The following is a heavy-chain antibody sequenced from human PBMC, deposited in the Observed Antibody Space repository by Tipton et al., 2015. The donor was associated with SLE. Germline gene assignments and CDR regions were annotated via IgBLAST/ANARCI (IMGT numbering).Heavy chain of an antibody. CDR2: IYYTGST. D-gene: IGHD2-15*01. V-gene: IGHV4-39*07. CDR3: ARGQRYRPFDI. Sequence: TLSLTCTVSGGSMTTSTYYWGWVRQPPGKGLEWIGSIYYTGSTCSNPSLKSRVIISVDTSENQFSLNLNSVTAADTAVYYCARGQRYRPFDIWGQGTMVTVSS. CDR1: GGSMTTSTYY. J-gene: IGHJ3*02.